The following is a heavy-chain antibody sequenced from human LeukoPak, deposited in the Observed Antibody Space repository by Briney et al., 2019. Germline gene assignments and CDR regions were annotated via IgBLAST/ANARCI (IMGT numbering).Heavy chain of an antibody. J-gene: IGHJ4*02. CDR3: VRQAVSGDSGIAY. D-gene: IGHD4-17*01. Sequence: GGSLRLSCAASGFTFSSYWMHWVRQAPGKGLVWVSRINSGGSSTSYADSVKGRFTMSRDNAKSMVYLQMDGLRAEDTAVFSCVRQAVSGDSGIAYWGRGVLVTVSS. CDR1: GFTFSSYW. CDR2: INSGGSST. V-gene: IGHV3-74*01.